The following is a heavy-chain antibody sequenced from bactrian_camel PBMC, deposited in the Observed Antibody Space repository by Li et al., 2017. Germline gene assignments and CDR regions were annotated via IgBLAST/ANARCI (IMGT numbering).Heavy chain of an antibody. CDR1: GSPRSRNIRYC. Sequence: HVQLVESGGGSVQAGSSLRLSGVASGSPRSRNIRYCMEWFRQAPGKEREGVTGISTLTLTTYYADSVKGRFTISHDNAKNTLFLQMNSLEPEDTAMYYCAADLSTPRCAVVSRTSYKFWGQGTQVTVS. V-gene: IGHV3S1*01. CDR3: AADLSTPRCAVVSRTSYKF. CDR2: ISTLTLTT. D-gene: IGHD2*01. J-gene: IGHJ4*01.